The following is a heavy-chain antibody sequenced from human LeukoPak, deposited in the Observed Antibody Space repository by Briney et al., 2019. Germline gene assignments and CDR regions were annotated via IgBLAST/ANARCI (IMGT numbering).Heavy chain of an antibody. J-gene: IGHJ4*02. CDR1: GYTFTSYD. CDR2: MNPNSGNT. Sequence: KVSCKAPGYTFTSYDINWVRQATGQGLEWMGWMNPNSGNTGYAQKFQGRVTMTRNTSISTAYMELSSLRSEDTAVYYCARGVAAAGTGDYWGQGTLVTVSS. D-gene: IGHD6-13*01. V-gene: IGHV1-8*01. CDR3: ARGVAAAGTGDY.